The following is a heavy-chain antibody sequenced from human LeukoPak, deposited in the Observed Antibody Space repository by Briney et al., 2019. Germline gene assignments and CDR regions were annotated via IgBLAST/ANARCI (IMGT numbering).Heavy chain of an antibody. D-gene: IGHD2-2*01. CDR2: IYHSGST. Sequence: PSGTLSLPCTVSGYSISSGYYWGWIRQPPGKGLEWIGSIYHSGSTYYNPSLKSRVTISVDTSKNQFSLKLSSVNAADTAVYYCARVDLSAAGQYYFDYWGQGTLVTVSS. CDR1: GYSISSGYY. J-gene: IGHJ4*02. V-gene: IGHV4-38-2*02. CDR3: ARVDLSAAGQYYFDY.